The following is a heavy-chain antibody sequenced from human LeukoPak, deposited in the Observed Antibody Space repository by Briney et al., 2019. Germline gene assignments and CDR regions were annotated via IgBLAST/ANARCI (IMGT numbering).Heavy chain of an antibody. CDR2: MYYSGTI. CDR1: GGSISSYY. V-gene: IGHV4-59*01. Sequence: SETLSLTCTVSGGSISSYYWSWIRQPPGKGLEWIGYMYYSGTINYNPSLKRRVSISVDTSKNQFSLKLSSVTAADTAMYYCARAWATDYFDYWGQGTLVTVSS. CDR3: ARAWATDYFDY. J-gene: IGHJ4*02.